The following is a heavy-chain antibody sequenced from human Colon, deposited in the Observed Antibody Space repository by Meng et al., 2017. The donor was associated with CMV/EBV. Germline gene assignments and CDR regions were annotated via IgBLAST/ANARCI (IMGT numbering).Heavy chain of an antibody. CDR1: GFSFSDHD. J-gene: IGHJ5*02. D-gene: IGHD5/OR15-5a*01. CDR2: TRNKANSYST. CDR3: ARVMSLSRFYES. V-gene: IGHV3-72*01. Sequence: SGFSFSDHDMDWVRQAPGKGLEWVGRTRNKANSYSTEYAASVEGRFTISREESKKSLYLQMNSLKTEDTAVYYCARVMSLSRFYESWGQGTLVTVSS.